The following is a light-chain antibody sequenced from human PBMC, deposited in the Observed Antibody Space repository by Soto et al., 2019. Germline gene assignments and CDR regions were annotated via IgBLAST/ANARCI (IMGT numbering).Light chain of an antibody. Sequence: QAVVTQPPSVSGAPGQRVTISCTGSRSNIGSGYDVHWYRQLPGTAPKLLIFADNNRPSGVPDRFSGSRSGTSASLAITGLQAEDEADYYCQSYDSSLSSVVFGGGTQLTVL. J-gene: IGLJ2*01. CDR2: ADN. V-gene: IGLV1-40*01. CDR1: RSNIGSGYD. CDR3: QSYDSSLSSVV.